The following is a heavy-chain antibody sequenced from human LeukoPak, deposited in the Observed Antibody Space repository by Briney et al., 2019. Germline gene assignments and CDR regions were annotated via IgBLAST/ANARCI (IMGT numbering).Heavy chain of an antibody. V-gene: IGHV1-2*04. CDR3: ARELGYCSSTSCSSYGMDV. CDR1: GYTFTSYY. D-gene: IGHD2-2*01. CDR2: INPNSGGT. Sequence: ASVKVSCKASGYTFTSYYMHWVRQAPGQGLEWMGWINPNSGGTNYAQKFQGWVTMTRDTSISTAYMELSRLRSDDTAVYYCARELGYCSSTSCSSYGMDVWGQGTTVTVSS. J-gene: IGHJ6*02.